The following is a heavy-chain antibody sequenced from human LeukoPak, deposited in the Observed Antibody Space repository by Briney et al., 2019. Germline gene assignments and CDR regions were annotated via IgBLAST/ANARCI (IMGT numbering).Heavy chain of an antibody. CDR2: INPNNGGT. CDR1: GYTFSVYY. D-gene: IGHD6-13*01. CDR3: ARGVATTGAKFFDY. Sequence: ASVKVSCKASGYTFSVYYIHWLRQAPGQGLEWLGWINPNNGGTLYSQKFQGGVTVSRDTSISAVYMELNRLTTDDTAMYFCARGVATTGAKFFDYWGQGTLVTVSS. V-gene: IGHV1-2*02. J-gene: IGHJ4*02.